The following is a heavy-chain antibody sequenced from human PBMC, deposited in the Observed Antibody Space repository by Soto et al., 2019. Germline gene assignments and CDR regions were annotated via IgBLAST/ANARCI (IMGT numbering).Heavy chain of an antibody. CDR2: INAGNGNK. J-gene: IGHJ4*02. CDR1: GYTFTSYA. V-gene: IGHV1-3*01. CDR3: ARDPGYSYGYN. D-gene: IGHD5-18*01. Sequence: QVQLVQSGAEVKKPGASVKVSCKASGYTFTSYAMQWVRQAPGQRLEWMGWINAGNGNKKYSQKFQGRVTITRDTSASTAYMELSSLRSEDTAVYYCARDPGYSYGYNWGQGTLVTVSS.